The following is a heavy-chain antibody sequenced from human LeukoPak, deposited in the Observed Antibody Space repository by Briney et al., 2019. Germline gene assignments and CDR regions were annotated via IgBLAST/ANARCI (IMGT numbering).Heavy chain of an antibody. J-gene: IGHJ6*02. CDR3: ARENFYGMDV. V-gene: IGHV3-74*01. CDR2: INSDGSTT. CDR1: GFTFSSYA. Sequence: GGSLRLSCAASGFTFSSYAMNWVRQAPGKGLVWVSRINSDGSTTRYADSVKGRFTISRDNAKNTMYLQMNSLRAEDTAVYYCARENFYGMDVWGQGTTVTVSS.